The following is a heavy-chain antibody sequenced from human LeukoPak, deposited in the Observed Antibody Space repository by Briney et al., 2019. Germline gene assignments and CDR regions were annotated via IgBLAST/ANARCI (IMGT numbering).Heavy chain of an antibody. V-gene: IGHV4-30-2*01. D-gene: IGHD6-13*01. CDR1: GGSISSGGYY. J-gene: IGHJ4*02. CDR3: ARDLQQLVQVLFDY. Sequence: SQTLSLTCTVSGGSISSGGYYWSWIRQPPGKGLEWIGYIYHSVSTYYNPSLKSRVTISVYRSKNQCSLKLSSVTAADTAVYYCARDLQQLVQVLFDYWGQGTLVTVSS. CDR2: IYHSVST.